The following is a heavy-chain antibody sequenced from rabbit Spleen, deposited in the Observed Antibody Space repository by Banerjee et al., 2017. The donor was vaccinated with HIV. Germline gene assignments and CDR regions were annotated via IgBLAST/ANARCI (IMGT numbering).Heavy chain of an antibody. CDR2: IYTGDGTST. CDR1: GFSLSNNHC. Sequence: SLEESGVGLVQPEGSLTLTCTASGFSLSNNHCMCWVRQAPGEGLEWIGCIYTGDGTSTAYASWAKGRFTVSKTSSTTVTLQLSSLTAADTATYFCARGSATMTMVITGYYLSLWGPGTLVTVS. J-gene: IGHJ4*01. CDR3: ARGSATMTMVITGYYLSL. D-gene: IGHD2-1*01. V-gene: IGHV1S40*01.